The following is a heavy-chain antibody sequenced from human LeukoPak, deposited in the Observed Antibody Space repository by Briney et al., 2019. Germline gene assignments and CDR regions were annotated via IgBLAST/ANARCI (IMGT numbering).Heavy chain of an antibody. CDR1: GFTFSSYG. D-gene: IGHD1-14*01. CDR2: IRYDGSNK. CDR3: ARTPAIGGGSTYFDY. V-gene: IGHV3-30*02. J-gene: IGHJ4*02. Sequence: PGGSLRLSCAASGFTFSSYGMHWVRQAPGKGLEWVAFIRYDGSNKYYADSVKGRFTISRDNSKNTLYLQMNSLRAEDTAVYYCARTPAIGGGSTYFDYWGQGTLVTVSS.